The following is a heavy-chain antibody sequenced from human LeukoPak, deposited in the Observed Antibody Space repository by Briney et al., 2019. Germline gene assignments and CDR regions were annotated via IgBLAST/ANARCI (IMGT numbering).Heavy chain of an antibody. CDR2: IYYSGST. CDR1: GASISTNTHY. CDR3: ARVVTIFGVVISWFDP. D-gene: IGHD3-3*01. V-gene: IGHV4-61*01. Sequence: SETLSLICIVSGASISTNTHYWSWIRQPPGKGLEWIGYIYYSGSTNFNPSLKSRVTISVDTSKNQFSLKLSSVTAADTAVYYCARVVTIFGVVISWFDPWGQGTLVTVSS. J-gene: IGHJ5*02.